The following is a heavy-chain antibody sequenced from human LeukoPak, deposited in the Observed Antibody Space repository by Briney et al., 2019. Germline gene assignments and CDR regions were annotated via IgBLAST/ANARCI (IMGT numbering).Heavy chain of an antibody. V-gene: IGHV4-34*01. Sequence: SETLSLTCAVYGGSFSGYYWSWIRQPPGKGLEWIGEINHSGSTNYNPSLKSRVTISVDTSKNQFSLKLSSVTAADTAVYYCARAVSRYGYNHYYYYMDVWGKGTTVTISS. CDR2: INHSGST. CDR3: ARAVSRYGYNHYYYYMDV. D-gene: IGHD1-14*01. J-gene: IGHJ6*03. CDR1: GGSFSGYY.